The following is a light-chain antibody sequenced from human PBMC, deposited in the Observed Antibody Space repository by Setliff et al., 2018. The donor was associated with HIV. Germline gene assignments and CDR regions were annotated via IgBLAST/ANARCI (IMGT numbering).Light chain of an antibody. CDR2: EVT. CDR1: SSDVGAFDH. V-gene: IGLV2-14*01. J-gene: IGLJ1*01. CDR3: CSYAGADTYL. Sequence: QSVLTQPASVSGSPGQSITISCTGSSSDVGAFDHVSWYQQNPGNTPKLLIYEVTIRPSGISNRFSGFKSGNTASLTISGLQSEDEGDYYCCSYAGADTYLFGTGTKVTVL.